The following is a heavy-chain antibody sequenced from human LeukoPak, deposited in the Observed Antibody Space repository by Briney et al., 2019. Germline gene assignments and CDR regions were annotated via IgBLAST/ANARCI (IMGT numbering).Heavy chain of an antibody. Sequence: SGGSLRLSCAASGFTFSSYEMNWVRQAPGKGLEWVSYISSSGSTIYYADSVKGRFTISRDNAKNSLYLQMNSLRAEDTAVYYCARGDSGSYYFDYWGQGTLVTVPS. CDR2: ISSSGSTI. V-gene: IGHV3-48*03. J-gene: IGHJ4*02. CDR1: GFTFSSYE. D-gene: IGHD1-26*01. CDR3: ARGDSGSYYFDY.